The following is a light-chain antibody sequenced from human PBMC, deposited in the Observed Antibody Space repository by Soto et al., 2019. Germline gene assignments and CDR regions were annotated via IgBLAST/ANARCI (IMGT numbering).Light chain of an antibody. Sequence: QPVLTQPPSVSGAPGQRVTITCTGTSSNIGAGYDVHWYQQLPGRAPKLLIYDTVNRPSGVPGRFSGSKSGTSASLAITGLQAEDEADYYCQAWDTSSDVVFGGGTKLTVL. J-gene: IGLJ2*01. CDR3: QAWDTSSDVV. CDR2: DTV. V-gene: IGLV1-40*01. CDR1: SSNIGAGYD.